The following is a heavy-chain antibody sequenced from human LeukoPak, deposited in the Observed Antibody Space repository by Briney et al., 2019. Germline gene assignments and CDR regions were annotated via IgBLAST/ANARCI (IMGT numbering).Heavy chain of an antibody. CDR2: INPNSGGT. Sequence: GASVKVSCKASGYTFTVYYMHWVRQAPGQGLEWMGWINPNSGGTNYAQKFQGRVTMTRDTSISTAYMEMSRLRSDDTAVYYCARISRGSITIFGVVTHFDYWGQGTLVSVSS. D-gene: IGHD3-3*01. CDR3: ARISRGSITIFGVVTHFDY. V-gene: IGHV1-2*02. J-gene: IGHJ4*02. CDR1: GYTFTVYY.